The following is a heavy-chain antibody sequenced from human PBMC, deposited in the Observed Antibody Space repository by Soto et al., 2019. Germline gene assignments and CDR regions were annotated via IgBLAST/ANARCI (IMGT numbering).Heavy chain of an antibody. D-gene: IGHD3-10*01. Sequence: EVQLVESGGGLVQPGGSLRLSCVASGFTFSNYEMNWVRQAPGKGLEWVSYIVSSGSTMYYADSVKGRFTISRDNSKKALCRQMNSLKAEDTAVYFCARVWHITMVVGNDYWYFELWGGGTLVNVSS. CDR1: GFTFSNYE. V-gene: IGHV3-48*03. CDR2: IVSSGSTM. CDR3: ARVWHITMVVGNDYWYFEL. J-gene: IGHJ2*01.